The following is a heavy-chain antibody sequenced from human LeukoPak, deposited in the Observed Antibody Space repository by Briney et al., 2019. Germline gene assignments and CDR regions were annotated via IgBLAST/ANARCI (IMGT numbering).Heavy chain of an antibody. V-gene: IGHV4-39*07. CDR2: IYYSGST. J-gene: IGHJ3*02. CDR1: GGSISSSSYY. CDR3: ARVIEYDAFDI. Sequence: PSETLSLTCTVSGGSISSSSYYWGWIRQPPGKGLEWIGSIYYSGSTYYNPSLKSRVTISVDTSKNQFSLKLSSATAADTAVYYCARVIEYDAFDIWGQGTMVTVSS. D-gene: IGHD6-6*01.